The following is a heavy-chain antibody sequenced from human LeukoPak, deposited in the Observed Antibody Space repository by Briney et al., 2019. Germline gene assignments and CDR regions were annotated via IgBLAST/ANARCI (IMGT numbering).Heavy chain of an antibody. D-gene: IGHD3-9*01. CDR3: ARGGYFDWLIDY. J-gene: IGHJ4*02. CDR2: IIPIFGTA. V-gene: IGHV1-69*13. Sequence: GASVKVSCKASGGTFSSYAISWVRQAPGQGLECMGGIIPIFGTANYAQKFQGRVTITADESTSTAYMELSSLRSEDTAVYYCARGGYFDWLIDYWGQGTLVTVSS. CDR1: GGTFSSYA.